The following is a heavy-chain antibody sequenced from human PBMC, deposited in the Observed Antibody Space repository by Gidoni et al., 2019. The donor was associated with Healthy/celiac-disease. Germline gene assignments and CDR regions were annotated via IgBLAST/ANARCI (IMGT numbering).Heavy chain of an antibody. D-gene: IGHD3-10*01. V-gene: IGHV1-8*01. CDR3: VLPRGMDV. Sequence: QVQLVQSGAEMTKPGAAVKVSCKASGYSFISFNINCVRQAAGHGPEWIGWMNPHNGDTGYAQKFQGRVTMTRDTSIRTAYMELSGLTFDDTAVYYCVLPRGMDVWGQGTTVTVSS. CDR1: GYSFISFN. CDR2: MNPHNGDT. J-gene: IGHJ6*02.